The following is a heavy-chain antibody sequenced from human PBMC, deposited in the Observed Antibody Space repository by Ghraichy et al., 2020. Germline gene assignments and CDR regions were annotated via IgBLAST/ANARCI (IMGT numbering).Heavy chain of an antibody. CDR1: GFTFSSYA. CDR2: ISYDGSNK. Sequence: GGSLRLSCAASGFTFSSYAMHWVRQAPGKGLEWVAVISYDGSNKYYADSVKGRFTISRDNSKNTLYLQMNSLRAEDTAVYYCARVRFGELPRYYFDYWGQGTLVTVSS. D-gene: IGHD3-10*01. J-gene: IGHJ4*02. CDR3: ARVRFGELPRYYFDY. V-gene: IGHV3-30-3*01.